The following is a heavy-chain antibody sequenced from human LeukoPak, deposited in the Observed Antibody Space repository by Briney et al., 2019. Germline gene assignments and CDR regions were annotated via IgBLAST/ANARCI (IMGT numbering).Heavy chain of an antibody. Sequence: GGSLRLSCAASGFTVSSNYMIWVRQAPGKGLEWVSVVYSGGSTYYADSVKGRFTISRDNSKNTRYLQMNSLRVEDTAMYYCARRYSSSWYFDYWGQGTLVTVSS. CDR1: GFTVSSNY. J-gene: IGHJ4*02. V-gene: IGHV3-66*01. CDR2: VYSGGST. D-gene: IGHD6-13*01. CDR3: ARRYSSSWYFDY.